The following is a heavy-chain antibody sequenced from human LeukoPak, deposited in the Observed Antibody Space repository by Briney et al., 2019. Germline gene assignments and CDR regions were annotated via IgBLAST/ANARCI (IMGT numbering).Heavy chain of an antibody. CDR3: ARGYSGYDFPFDP. CDR1: GGSISSYY. CDR2: IYYSGST. J-gene: IGHJ5*02. Sequence: SETLSLTCTVSGGSISSYYWSWIRQPPGKGLEWIGYIYYSGSTNYNPSLKSRVTISVDRSKNQFSLKLSSVTAADTAVYYCARGYSGYDFPFDPWGQGTLVTVSS. V-gene: IGHV4-59*12. D-gene: IGHD5-12*01.